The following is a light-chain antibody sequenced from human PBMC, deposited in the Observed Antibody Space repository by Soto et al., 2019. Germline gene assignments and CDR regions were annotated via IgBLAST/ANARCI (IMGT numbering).Light chain of an antibody. V-gene: IGLV2-11*01. CDR1: SSDVGYYNY. J-gene: IGLJ1*01. Sequence: QSVLTQPRSVSGAPGQSVTISCTGTSSDVGYYNYVSWYQQHPGKAPKVMIFDVTKRPSGVPDRFSGSKSGNTASLTISGLQAEDEADYYCSSYTSSSTLYVFGTGTKVTVL. CDR3: SSYTSSSTLYV. CDR2: DVT.